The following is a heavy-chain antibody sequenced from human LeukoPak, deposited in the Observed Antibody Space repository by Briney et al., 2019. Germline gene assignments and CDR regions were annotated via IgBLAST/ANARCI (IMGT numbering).Heavy chain of an antibody. V-gene: IGHV4-34*01. CDR2: INHSGST. D-gene: IGHD2-21*01. J-gene: IGHJ4*02. Sequence: SETLSLTCAVYGGPFSGYQWSWIRQPPGKGLEWIGEINHSGSTIYNPSLKSRVTISVDTSKNQFSLKLSSTTAADTAVYYCARGLGSVVVVNFDRWGQGTLVIVSS. CDR3: ARGLGSVVVVNFDR. CDR1: GGPFSGYQ.